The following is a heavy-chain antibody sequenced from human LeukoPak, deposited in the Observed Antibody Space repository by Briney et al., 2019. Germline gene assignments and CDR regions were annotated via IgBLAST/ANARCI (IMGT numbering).Heavy chain of an antibody. D-gene: IGHD3-10*01. CDR3: ARSPTMVRGVIITSFHPRFDP. CDR2: MNPNSGNT. Sequence: GASVKVSCKASGYTFTSYDINWVRQATGQGLEWMGWMNPNSGNTGYAQKFQGRVTMTRNTSISTAYMELSSLRSEDTAVYYCARSPTMVRGVIITSFHPRFDPWGQGTLVTVSS. CDR1: GYTFTSYD. V-gene: IGHV1-8*01. J-gene: IGHJ5*02.